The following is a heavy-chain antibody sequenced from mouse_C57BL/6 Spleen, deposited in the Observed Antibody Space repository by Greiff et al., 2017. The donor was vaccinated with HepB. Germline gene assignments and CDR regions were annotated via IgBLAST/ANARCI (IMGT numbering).Heavy chain of an antibody. CDR2: ISYDGSN. D-gene: IGHD1-1*01. Sequence: EVHLVESGPGLVKPSQSLSLTCSVTGYSITSGYYWNWIRQFPGNKLEWMGYISYDGSNNYNPSLKNRISITRDTSKNQFFLKLNSVTTEDTATYYCSKGAHYYGSSFVGYYFDYWGQGTTLTVSS. CDR3: SKGAHYYGSSFVGYYFDY. CDR1: GYSITSGYY. V-gene: IGHV3-6*01. J-gene: IGHJ2*01.